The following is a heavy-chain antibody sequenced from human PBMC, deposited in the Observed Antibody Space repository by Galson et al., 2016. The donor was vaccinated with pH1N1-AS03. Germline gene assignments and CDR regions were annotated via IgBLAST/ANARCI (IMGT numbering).Heavy chain of an antibody. J-gene: IGHJ2*01. CDR3: AREAVSRYWYFDL. CDR1: RLTVSSNY. V-gene: IGHV3-53*04. D-gene: IGHD4-17*01. CDR2: IYSGGSA. Sequence: SLRLSCAASRLTVSSNYMSWVRQAPGKRLEWVSVIYSGGSAYYADSVKGRFTISRHNSKDTLYLQMNSLRAEDTAVYYCAREAVSRYWYFDLWGRGTLVTVSS.